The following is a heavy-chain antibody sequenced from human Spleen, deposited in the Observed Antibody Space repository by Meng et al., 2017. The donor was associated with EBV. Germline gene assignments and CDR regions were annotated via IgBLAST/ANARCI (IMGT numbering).Heavy chain of an antibody. CDR3: ARGTSRPSMYYFDY. Sequence: VTLQESGPGLVKPSGTLSLTCGVSGAPISSSHWWSWVRQTPGKGLEWIGEIFDSGTTNYNPSLKSRVTISVDESKRRFSLNLSSVTAADTAVYYCARGTSRPSMYYFDYWGQGILVTVFS. V-gene: IGHV4-4*02. CDR2: IFDSGTT. J-gene: IGHJ4*02. CDR1: GAPISSSHW. D-gene: IGHD6-13*01.